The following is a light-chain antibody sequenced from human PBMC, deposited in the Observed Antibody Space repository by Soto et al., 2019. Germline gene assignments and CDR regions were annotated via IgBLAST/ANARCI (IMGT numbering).Light chain of an antibody. CDR2: GAS. V-gene: IGKV3-15*01. J-gene: IGKJ4*01. Sequence: EIGMTQSPATLSVSPGERATLSCRASDSVSSNFAWYQQKPGQAPRLLIDGASTRATGIPARFSVSGSGTQFTLTISSLQSEDFALHDCQQYNNWLTFGGGTKVEIK. CDR3: QQYNNWLT. CDR1: DSVSSN.